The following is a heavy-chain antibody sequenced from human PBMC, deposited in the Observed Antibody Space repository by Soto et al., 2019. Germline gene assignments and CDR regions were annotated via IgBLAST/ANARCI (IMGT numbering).Heavy chain of an antibody. CDR3: ARLVGAPRDPGYYFDY. J-gene: IGHJ4*02. D-gene: IGHD2-15*01. Sequence: ASVKVSCKASGGTFSSYAISWVRQAPGQGLEWMGGIIPIFGTANYAQKFQGRVTITADESTSTAYMELSSLRSEDTAVYYCARLVGAPRDPGYYFDYWGQGTLVTVSS. CDR1: GGTFSSYA. V-gene: IGHV1-69*13. CDR2: IIPIFGTA.